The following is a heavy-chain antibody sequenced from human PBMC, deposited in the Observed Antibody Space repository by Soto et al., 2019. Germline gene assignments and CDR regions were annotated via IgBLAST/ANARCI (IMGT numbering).Heavy chain of an antibody. Sequence: ASVKVSCKASGYTFTSYDINWVRQATGQGLEWMGWMNPNSGNTDYAQKFQGRVTMTRNTSISTAYMELSSLRSDDTAVYFCARRELGYCSNGVCPYFYFEVWGTGTTVTVSS. CDR1: GYTFTSYD. CDR2: MNPNSGNT. V-gene: IGHV1-8*01. D-gene: IGHD2-8*01. J-gene: IGHJ6*03. CDR3: ARRELGYCSNGVCPYFYFEV.